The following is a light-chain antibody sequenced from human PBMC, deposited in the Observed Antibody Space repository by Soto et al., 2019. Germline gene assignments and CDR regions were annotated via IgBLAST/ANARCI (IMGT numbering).Light chain of an antibody. V-gene: IGKV3-20*01. Sequence: EIVSTQSPGTLSLSPGERASLSCRASQSLTSSYLAWYQQKPGQAPRLLIYGASSRATGIPDRFSGSGSGTDFTLTISRLEPEDFAVYYCHQCYSSRTFGQGTKVDIK. CDR2: GAS. CDR3: HQCYSSRT. CDR1: QSLTSSY. J-gene: IGKJ1*01.